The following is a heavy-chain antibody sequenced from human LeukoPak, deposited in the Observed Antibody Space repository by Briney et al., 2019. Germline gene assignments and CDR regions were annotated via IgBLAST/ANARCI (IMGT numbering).Heavy chain of an antibody. Sequence: PGGSLRLSCAASGFTFSSYAMSWVRQAPGKGLEWVSAISGSGGSTYYADSVKGRFTISRDNSKNTLYLQMNSLRAEDTAVYYCAKFPKKAAAGTAFFDYWGQGTLVTVSS. D-gene: IGHD6-13*01. J-gene: IGHJ4*02. CDR3: AKFPKKAAAGTAFFDY. CDR1: GFTFSSYA. V-gene: IGHV3-23*01. CDR2: ISGSGGST.